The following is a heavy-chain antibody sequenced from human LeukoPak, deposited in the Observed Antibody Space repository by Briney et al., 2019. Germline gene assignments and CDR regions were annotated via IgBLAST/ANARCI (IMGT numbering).Heavy chain of an antibody. V-gene: IGHV4-59*08. J-gene: IGHJ4*02. CDR1: GDSINNYF. Sequence: SETLSLTCSVSGDSINNYFWSWIRQPPGKGLEWIGYIYYSGSTNYSPSFESRVTISVATSKNQFSLRLKSVTAANTAVYYCARTGPTQYYFDYWGQGTLVTVSS. CDR2: IYYSGST. CDR3: ARTGPTQYYFDY. D-gene: IGHD1-7*01.